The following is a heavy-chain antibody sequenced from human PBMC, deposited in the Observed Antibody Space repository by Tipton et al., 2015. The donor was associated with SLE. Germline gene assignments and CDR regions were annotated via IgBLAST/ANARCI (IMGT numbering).Heavy chain of an antibody. CDR3: ARDQGTGGAFDI. V-gene: IGHV4-4*02. CDR2: INHSGST. J-gene: IGHJ3*02. CDR1: GGSISSSNW. Sequence: TLSLTCAVSGGSISSSNWWSWVRQPPGKGLEWIGEINHSGSTNYNPSLKSRVTISVDTSKNQFSLKLSSVTAADTAVYYCARDQGTGGAFDIWGQGTMVTVSS. D-gene: IGHD7-27*01.